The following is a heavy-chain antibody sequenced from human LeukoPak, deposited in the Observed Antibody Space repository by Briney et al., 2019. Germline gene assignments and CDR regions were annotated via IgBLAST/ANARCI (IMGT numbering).Heavy chain of an antibody. CDR1: GFTFSSYA. J-gene: IGHJ4*02. Sequence: PGRSLRLSCAASGFTFSSYAMHWVRQAPGKGLEWVAVISYDGSNKYYADSVKGRFTISRDNSKNTLYLQMNSLRAEDTAVYYCAKDSIAVADYYFDYWGQGTLVTVSS. V-gene: IGHV3-30-3*01. D-gene: IGHD6-19*01. CDR3: AKDSIAVADYYFDY. CDR2: ISYDGSNK.